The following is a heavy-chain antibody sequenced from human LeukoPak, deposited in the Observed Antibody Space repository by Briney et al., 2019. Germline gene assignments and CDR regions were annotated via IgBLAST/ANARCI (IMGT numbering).Heavy chain of an antibody. J-gene: IGHJ5*02. Sequence: ASVKVSCKASGYTFTGYYMHWVRQAPGRGLEWMGWINPNSGGTNYAQKFQGRVTMTRDTSISTAYMELSRLRSGDTAVYYCAREAGYCSSTSCPREGNWFDPWGQGTLVTVSS. CDR3: AREAGYCSSTSCPREGNWFDP. D-gene: IGHD2-2*01. V-gene: IGHV1-2*02. CDR1: GYTFTGYY. CDR2: INPNSGGT.